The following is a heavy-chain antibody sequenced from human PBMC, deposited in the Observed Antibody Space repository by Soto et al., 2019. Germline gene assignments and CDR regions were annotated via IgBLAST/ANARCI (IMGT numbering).Heavy chain of an antibody. Sequence: QTLSLTCAISGDSVSSNSAAWNWIRQSPSRGLEWLGRTYYRSKWYNDYAVSVKSRITINPDTSKNQFSLQLNSVTPEDTAVYYCARGGGSSGWYWSSNFSLWFDPWGQGTLVTVSS. CDR3: ARGGGSSGWYWSSNFSLWFDP. CDR1: GDSVSSNSAA. D-gene: IGHD6-19*01. J-gene: IGHJ5*02. CDR2: TYYRSKWYN. V-gene: IGHV6-1*01.